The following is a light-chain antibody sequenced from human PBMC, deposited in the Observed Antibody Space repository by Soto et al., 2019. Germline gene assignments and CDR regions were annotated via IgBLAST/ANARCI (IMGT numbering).Light chain of an antibody. CDR1: QSVSNY. CDR2: GAS. V-gene: IGKV3-20*01. Sequence: EIVLTQSPGTLSLSPGERATLSCRASQSVSNYLAWYQRKPGQAPRLLIYGASSRATGIPDRFSGSGSGTDFTLNISRLEPEEFAVYYCHQYGGSPQTFGQGTKVEIK. CDR3: HQYGGSPQT. J-gene: IGKJ1*01.